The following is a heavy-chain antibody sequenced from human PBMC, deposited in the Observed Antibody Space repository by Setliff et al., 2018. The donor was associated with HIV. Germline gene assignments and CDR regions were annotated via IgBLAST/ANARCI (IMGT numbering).Heavy chain of an antibody. V-gene: IGHV3-48*01. CDR1: GFTFSSYS. J-gene: IGHJ4*02. Sequence: GGSLRLSCAASGFTFSSYSMNWVRQAPGKGLEWGSYISSSSSTIDYADSVKGRFTISRDNAKNSLYLQMNSLRAEDTAVYYCARDWVDTAMVRGVIGGRGYYFDYWGQGTLVTVSS. CDR2: ISSSSSTI. CDR3: ARDWVDTAMVRGVIGGRGYYFDY. D-gene: IGHD3-10*01.